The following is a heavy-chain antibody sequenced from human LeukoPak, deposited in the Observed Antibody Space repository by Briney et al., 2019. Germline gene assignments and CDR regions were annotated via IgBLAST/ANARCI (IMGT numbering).Heavy chain of an antibody. CDR3: ARGGQYSSSWYSNYYYYMDV. V-gene: IGHV4-39*01. CDR1: GGSLSSSSYY. Sequence: SETLSLTCTVSGGSLSSSSYYWGWIRQPPGKGLEWIGSIYYTGSTYYNPSLKSRITISVDTSKNQFSLKLRFVTAADTAVYYCARGGQYSSSWYSNYYYYMDVWGKGTTVTVSS. CDR2: IYYTGST. J-gene: IGHJ6*03. D-gene: IGHD6-13*01.